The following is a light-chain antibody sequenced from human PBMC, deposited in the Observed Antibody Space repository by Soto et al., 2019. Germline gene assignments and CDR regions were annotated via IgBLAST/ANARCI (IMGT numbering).Light chain of an antibody. J-gene: IGKJ4*01. CDR3: QERSNWHRDS. CDR1: QSVNNY. V-gene: IGKV3-11*02. Sequence: EIELTQSPSTLSLSPGDRATLSCRASQSVNNYLAWYQQKPGQSPRLVIYGASGRATGIPARFSGSGSGRDVSPLIIRREPEDFAVSYCQERSNWHRDSFGGGTKVEMK. CDR2: GAS.